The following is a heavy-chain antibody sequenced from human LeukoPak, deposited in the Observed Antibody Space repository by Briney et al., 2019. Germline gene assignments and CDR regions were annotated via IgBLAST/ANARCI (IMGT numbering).Heavy chain of an antibody. CDR1: XXXXSXXX. J-gene: IGHJ3*02. CDR2: ISGSAGST. CDR3: ATVGGVSGRAFDM. D-gene: IGHD2-8*01. V-gene: IGHV3-23*01. Sequence: GGSLRLSCAASXXXXSXXXXXXVXXXXXKXXXXVXAISGSAGSTYYADSVKGRFTISRDNSKNTLYLQMNSLRVEDAAVYYCATVGGVSGRAFDMWGQGTVVTVSS.